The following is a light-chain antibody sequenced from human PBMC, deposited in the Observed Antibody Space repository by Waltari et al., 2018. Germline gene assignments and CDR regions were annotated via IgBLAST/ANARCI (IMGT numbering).Light chain of an antibody. V-gene: IGKV3-20*01. CDR1: QTVTSNS. Sequence: EIVLTQSPGTLSLSPGERATLSCKASQTVTSNSLAWYQQSPGQAPRILIYDSSIRATGIPDRFSGGGSGTDFTLTISRLEPEDFAVYHCQQYGRSPYTFGQGTKLEIK. J-gene: IGKJ2*01. CDR3: QQYGRSPYT. CDR2: DSS.